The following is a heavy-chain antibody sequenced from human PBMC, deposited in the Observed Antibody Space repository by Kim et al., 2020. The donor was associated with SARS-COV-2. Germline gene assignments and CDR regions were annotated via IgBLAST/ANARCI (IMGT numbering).Heavy chain of an antibody. CDR1: GFLFSSYG. V-gene: IGHV3-33*06. D-gene: IGHD3-22*01. CDR2: IWYDGSNT. J-gene: IGHJ4*02. Sequence: GGSLRLSCAASGFLFSSYGMHWVRQAPGSALEWVALIWYDGSNTYYGDSLQGRFTISRDNSKNTLYLQMNSLRAEDTAVYYCVKDRYDSRGTYFDTWGQGTLVTVAS. CDR3: VKDRYDSRGTYFDT.